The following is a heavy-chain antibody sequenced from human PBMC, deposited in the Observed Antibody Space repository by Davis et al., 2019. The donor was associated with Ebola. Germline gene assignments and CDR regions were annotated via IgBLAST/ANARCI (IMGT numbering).Heavy chain of an antibody. CDR1: GGSISNYY. CDR3: AREGYRGGAFDY. Sequence: PSETLSLTCTVSGGSISNYYWSWIRQPPGKGLEWIGYIYYSGSTNYNPSLKSRVTISVDTSKNQFSLELSSVTAADTAIYYFAREGYRGGAFDYWGQGTLVSVSS. CDR2: IYYSGST. J-gene: IGHJ4*02. D-gene: IGHD3-16*02. V-gene: IGHV4-59*12.